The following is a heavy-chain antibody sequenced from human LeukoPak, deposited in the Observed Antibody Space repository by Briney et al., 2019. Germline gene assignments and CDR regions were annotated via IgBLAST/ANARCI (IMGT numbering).Heavy chain of an antibody. CDR2: FDPEDGET. D-gene: IGHD3-22*01. CDR1: GYTLTEMS. J-gene: IGHJ5*02. Sequence: ASVKVSCKVSGYTLTEMSIHWVRQAPGGALEWMGGFDPEDGETVYAPKFQGRVTMTEDTSTDTAYMELSSLRSEDTAVYYCATGPVTSSGYTTWGQGTLVTVSS. V-gene: IGHV1-24*01. CDR3: ATGPVTSSGYTT.